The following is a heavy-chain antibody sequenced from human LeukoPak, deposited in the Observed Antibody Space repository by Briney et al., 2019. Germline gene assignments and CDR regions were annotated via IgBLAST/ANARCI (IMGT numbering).Heavy chain of an antibody. CDR1: GHTFTNYY. J-gene: IGHJ4*02. Sequence: GASVKVSCKASGHTFTNYYMHWVRQAPGQGLEWMGIINPSGVSTTYAQKFQGRVTMTRDASTSTVYMELSSLRSDDTAVYYCARAGAARSLDYWGQGTLVTVSS. V-gene: IGHV1-46*01. CDR2: INPSGVST. CDR3: ARAGAARSLDY. D-gene: IGHD6-6*01.